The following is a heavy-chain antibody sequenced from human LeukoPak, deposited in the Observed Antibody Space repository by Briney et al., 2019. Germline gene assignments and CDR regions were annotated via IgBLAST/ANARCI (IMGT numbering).Heavy chain of an antibody. CDR2: INAGNGNT. J-gene: IGHJ4*02. D-gene: IGHD6-13*01. CDR1: GYTFTTYA. Sequence: ASVKVSCKASGYTFTTYAMHWVRQAPGQRLEWMGWINAGNGNTKYSQKFQARVTITRDTSASTAYMELSSLRSEDTALYYRARDPIGSRWPYYFDYWGQGTLVTVSS. CDR3: ARDPIGSRWPYYFDY. V-gene: IGHV1-3*01.